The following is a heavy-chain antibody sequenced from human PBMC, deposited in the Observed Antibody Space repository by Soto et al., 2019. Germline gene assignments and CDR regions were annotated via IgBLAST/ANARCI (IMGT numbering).Heavy chain of an antibody. CDR3: ARIGTYYYDSSGYPDAFDI. V-gene: IGHV5-51*01. Sequence: GESLKISCKGSGYSFTSYWIGWVRQMPGKGLEWMGIIYPGDSDTRYSPSFQGQVTISADKSISTAYLQWSSLKAPDTAMYYCARIGTYYYDSSGYPDAFDIWGQGTMVTVSS. CDR2: IYPGDSDT. CDR1: GYSFTSYW. D-gene: IGHD3-22*01. J-gene: IGHJ3*02.